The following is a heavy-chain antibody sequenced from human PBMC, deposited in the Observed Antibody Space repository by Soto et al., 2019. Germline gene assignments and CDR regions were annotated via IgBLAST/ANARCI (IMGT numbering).Heavy chain of an antibody. J-gene: IGHJ5*02. Sequence: PSETLSLTCSVSGDSVSSGSYYWSWIRQPPGKDLEWIGYIYSSGNTNYNPSLRSRVTMSKDTSKNQFSLKLNSVTAADTAVYYCARRVTGGGERFDPWGLGTLVTVSS. CDR1: GDSVSSGSYY. D-gene: IGHD7-27*01. CDR2: IYSSGNT. CDR3: ARRVTGGGERFDP. V-gene: IGHV4-30-4*08.